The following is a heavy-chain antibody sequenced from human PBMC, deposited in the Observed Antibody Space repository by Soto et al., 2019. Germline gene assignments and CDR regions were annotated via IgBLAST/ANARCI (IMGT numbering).Heavy chain of an antibody. D-gene: IGHD1-1*01. Sequence: GGSLRLSCAASGFTFDDYAMHWVRQAPGKGLEWVSGISWNSGSIGYADSVKGRFTISRDNAKNSLYLQMNSLRAEDTALYYCAKASRGGNWNEEYYYYYYMDVWGKGTTVTVSS. V-gene: IGHV3-9*01. CDR1: GFTFDDYA. J-gene: IGHJ6*03. CDR2: ISWNSGSI. CDR3: AKASRGGNWNEEYYYYYYMDV.